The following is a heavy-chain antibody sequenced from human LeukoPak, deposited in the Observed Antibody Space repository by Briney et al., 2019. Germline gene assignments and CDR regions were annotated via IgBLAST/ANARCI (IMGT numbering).Heavy chain of an antibody. CDR2: ISAYNGNT. J-gene: IGHJ4*02. Sequence: ASVKVSCKASGYTFTSYGISWVRQAPGQGLEWMGRISAYNGNTNYAQKLQGRVTMTTDTSTSTAYMELRSLRSDDTAVYYCARDLQIYGDYETAVDYWGQGTLVTVSS. CDR3: ARDLQIYGDYETAVDY. CDR1: GYTFTSYG. D-gene: IGHD4-17*01. V-gene: IGHV1-18*01.